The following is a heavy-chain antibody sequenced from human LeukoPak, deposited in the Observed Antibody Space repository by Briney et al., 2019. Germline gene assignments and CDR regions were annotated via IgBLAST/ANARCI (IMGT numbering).Heavy chain of an antibody. CDR2: VYPGDSDT. D-gene: IGHD4-11*01. J-gene: IGHJ4*02. CDR3: ARQGVNTS. CDR1: GYSFTTYW. Sequence: XXKGXGYSFTTYWIXWVRQLPGKGLEWMGIVYPGDSDTRYSPSFQGQVTISADKSISTAYLQWSSLKASDTAMYFCARQGVNTSWGQGTLVTVSS. V-gene: IGHV5-51*01.